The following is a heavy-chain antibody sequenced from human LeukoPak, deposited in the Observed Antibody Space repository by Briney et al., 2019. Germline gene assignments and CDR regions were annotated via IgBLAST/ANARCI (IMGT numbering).Heavy chain of an antibody. D-gene: IGHD2/OR15-2a*01. CDR2: IYYSGST. V-gene: IGHV4-30-4*08. CDR3: ARDSIQGGPDFDY. Sequence: SQTLSLTCTVSGGSISSGGYYWSWVRQHPGKGLEWIGYIYYSGSTYYNPSLKSRVTISVDTSKNQFSLKLSSVTAADTAVYYCARDSIQGGPDFDYWGQGTLATVSS. CDR1: GGSISSGGYY. J-gene: IGHJ4*02.